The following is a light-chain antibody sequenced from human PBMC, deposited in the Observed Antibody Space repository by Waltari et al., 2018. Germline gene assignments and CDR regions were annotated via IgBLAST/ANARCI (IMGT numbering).Light chain of an antibody. J-gene: IGKJ4*01. Sequence: TVMTQSPVALSVSPGERVTLACRASQSVSSNLAWYQQKPGQAPRLLIYGVSTRATGIPARFSGSGSGTEFTLTISSLQSEDFAVYYCQQYNDWPPVTFGGGTKVEIK. V-gene: IGKV3-15*01. CDR3: QQYNDWPPVT. CDR1: QSVSSN. CDR2: GVS.